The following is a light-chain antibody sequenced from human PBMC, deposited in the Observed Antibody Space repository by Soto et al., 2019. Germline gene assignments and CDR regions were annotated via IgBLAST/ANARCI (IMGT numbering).Light chain of an antibody. V-gene: IGKV1-5*01. CDR2: DAS. J-gene: IGKJ1*01. Sequence: DIQMTQSPSTLSASVGDRVTITCRASQSMSRWLAWYQQKPGKAPNLLIYDASSLEGGVPSRFSGSGSGTEFTLTISSLQPDDFATYYCQHYNTYPWTFGQGTKVDIK. CDR1: QSMSRW. CDR3: QHYNTYPWT.